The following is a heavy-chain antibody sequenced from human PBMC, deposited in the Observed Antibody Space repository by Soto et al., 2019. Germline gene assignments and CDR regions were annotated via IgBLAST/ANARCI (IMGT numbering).Heavy chain of an antibody. CDR1: GGSFSGYY. J-gene: IGHJ6*02. CDR3: ARRRSLYYYYYGMDV. Sequence: SETLSLTCAVYGGSFSGYYWSWIRQPPGKGLEWIGEINHSGSTNYNPSLKSRVTISVDTSKNQFSLKLSSVTAADTAVYYCARRRSLYYYYYGMDVWGQGTTVTVSS. CDR2: INHSGST. V-gene: IGHV4-34*01.